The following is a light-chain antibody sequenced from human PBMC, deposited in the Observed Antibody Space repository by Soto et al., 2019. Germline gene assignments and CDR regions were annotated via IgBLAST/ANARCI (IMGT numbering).Light chain of an antibody. CDR1: SRDVGGYNH. Sequence: QSALPQPASVSGSPGQSIPISCTGPSRDVGGYNHVSWYQHSPGKAPKLILFAVSDRPSGVSHRFSGSKSGNTASLTISGLQAEDEADYYCCSYTSLSTVVFGGGTKLTVL. V-gene: IGLV2-14*01. CDR2: AVS. CDR3: CSYTSLSTVV. J-gene: IGLJ2*01.